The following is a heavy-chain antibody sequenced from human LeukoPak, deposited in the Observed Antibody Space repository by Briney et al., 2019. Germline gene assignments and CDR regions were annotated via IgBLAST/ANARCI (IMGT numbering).Heavy chain of an antibody. CDR3: ASFYYDSSGYGGFDY. Sequence: ETLSLTCTVSGGSISSYYWSWIRQPPGKGLEWIGYIYYSGSTNYNPSLKSRVTISVDTSKNQFSLKLSSVTAADTAVYYCASFYYDSSGYGGFDYWGQGTLVTVSS. J-gene: IGHJ4*02. D-gene: IGHD3-22*01. V-gene: IGHV4-59*01. CDR1: GGSISSYY. CDR2: IYYSGST.